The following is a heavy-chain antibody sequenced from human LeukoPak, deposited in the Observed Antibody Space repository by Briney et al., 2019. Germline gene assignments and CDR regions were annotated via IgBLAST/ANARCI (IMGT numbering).Heavy chain of an antibody. V-gene: IGHV3-21*01. Sequence: GGSLRLSCAASGFTFSNAWMNWVRQAPGKGLEWVSSISSSSSYIYYAGSVKGRFTISRDNAKNSLYLQMNSLRAEDTAVYYCAREWLRLPDYWGQGTLVTVSS. CDR3: AREWLRLPDY. CDR1: GFTFSNAW. D-gene: IGHD5-12*01. J-gene: IGHJ4*02. CDR2: ISSSSSYI.